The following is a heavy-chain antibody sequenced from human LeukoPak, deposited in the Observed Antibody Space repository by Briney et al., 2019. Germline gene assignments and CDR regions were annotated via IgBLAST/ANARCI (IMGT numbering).Heavy chain of an antibody. Sequence: ASVKVSCKASGYTFTSYDINWVRQATRQGLEWMGWMNPNSGNTGYAQKFQGRVTITRNTSISTAYMELSSLRSEDTAVYYCARETCSSTSCEFDPWGQGTLVTVSS. J-gene: IGHJ5*02. V-gene: IGHV1-8*03. CDR1: GYTFTSYD. CDR3: ARETCSSTSCEFDP. D-gene: IGHD2-2*01. CDR2: MNPNSGNT.